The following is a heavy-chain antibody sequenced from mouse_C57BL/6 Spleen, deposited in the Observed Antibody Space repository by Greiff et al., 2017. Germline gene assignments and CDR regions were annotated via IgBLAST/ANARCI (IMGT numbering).Heavy chain of an antibody. CDR1: GYTFTDYE. Sequence: QVQLQQSGAELVRPGASVTLSCKASGYTFTDYEMHWVKQTPVHGLEWIGAIDPETGGTAYNQKFKGKAILTADKSSSTAYMELRSLTSEDSAVYYWTRNWESYGYFDVWGTGTTVTVSS. V-gene: IGHV1-15*01. J-gene: IGHJ1*03. D-gene: IGHD4-1*01. CDR3: TRNWESYGYFDV. CDR2: IDPETGGT.